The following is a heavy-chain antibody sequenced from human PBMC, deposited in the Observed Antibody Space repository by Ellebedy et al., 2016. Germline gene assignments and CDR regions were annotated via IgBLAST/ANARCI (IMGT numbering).Heavy chain of an antibody. V-gene: IGHV1-69*13. J-gene: IGHJ4*02. D-gene: IGHD3-3*01. Sequence: SVKVSXKASGGTFSSYAISWVRQAPGQGLEWMGGIIPIFGTANYAQKFQGRVTITADESTSTAYMELSSLRSEDTAVYYCARDRATIFDFDYWGQGTLVTVSS. CDR1: GGTFSSYA. CDR2: IIPIFGTA. CDR3: ARDRATIFDFDY.